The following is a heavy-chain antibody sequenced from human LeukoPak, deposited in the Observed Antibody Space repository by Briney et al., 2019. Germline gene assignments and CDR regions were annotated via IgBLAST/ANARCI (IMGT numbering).Heavy chain of an antibody. D-gene: IGHD3-22*01. CDR3: ATRRDYYDSSAGPY. Sequence: AGGSLRLSCAASGFTFNSYAMSWVRQAPGKGLEWVSAISGSGGSTYYADSVKGRFTISRDNSKNTLYLQMNSLRAEDTAVYYCATRRDYYDSSAGPYWGQGTLVTVSS. V-gene: IGHV3-23*01. CDR2: ISGSGGST. CDR1: GFTFNSYA. J-gene: IGHJ4*02.